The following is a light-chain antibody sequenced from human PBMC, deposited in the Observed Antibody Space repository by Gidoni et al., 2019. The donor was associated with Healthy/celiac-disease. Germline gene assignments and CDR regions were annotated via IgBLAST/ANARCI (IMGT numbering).Light chain of an antibody. J-gene: IGKJ2*01. CDR1: QSVSSY. CDR3: QQRSNWPPYT. Sequence: EIVLTQSPATLSLSPGERATLSCRARQSVSSYLAWYQQKPGQAPRLLSYDASNRATGIPARFSGSGSGTDFTLTISSLEPEGFAIYYCQQRSNWPPYTFGQETKLGIK. CDR2: DAS. V-gene: IGKV3-11*01.